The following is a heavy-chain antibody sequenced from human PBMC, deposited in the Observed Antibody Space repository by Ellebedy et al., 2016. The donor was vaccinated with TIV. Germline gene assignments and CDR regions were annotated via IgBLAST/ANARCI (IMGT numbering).Heavy chain of an antibody. CDR3: ASLGVRYCSGGSCYEASDY. D-gene: IGHD2-15*01. CDR1: GGTFSRYA. Sequence: AASVKVSCKASGGTFSRYAISWVRQAPGQGLEWMGGIIPIFAATKYAQKFQGSVTITADESTNTAYMELSSLRSEDTAVYYCASLGVRYCSGGSCYEASDYWGQGTLVTVSS. CDR2: IIPIFAAT. J-gene: IGHJ4*02. V-gene: IGHV1-69*13.